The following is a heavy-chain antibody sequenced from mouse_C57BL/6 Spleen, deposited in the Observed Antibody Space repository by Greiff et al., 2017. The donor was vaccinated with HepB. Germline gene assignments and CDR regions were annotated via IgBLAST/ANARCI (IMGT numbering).Heavy chain of an antibody. J-gene: IGHJ1*03. V-gene: IGHV1-50*01. Sequence: VQLQQPGAELVKPGASVKLSCKASGYTFTSYWMQWVKQRPGQGLEWIGEIDPSDSYTNYNQKFKGKATLTVDTSSSTAYLQLSSLTSEDSAVYYGAGRDYGSSHWYFDVWGTGTTVTVSS. CDR1: GYTFTSYW. CDR2: IDPSDSYT. D-gene: IGHD1-1*01. CDR3: AGRDYGSSHWYFDV.